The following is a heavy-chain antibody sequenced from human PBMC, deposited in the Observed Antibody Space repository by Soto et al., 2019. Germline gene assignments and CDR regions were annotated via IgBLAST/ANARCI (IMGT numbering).Heavy chain of an antibody. CDR1: GFTFNKYA. D-gene: IGHD2-15*01. J-gene: IGHJ4*02. V-gene: IGHV3-23*01. Sequence: GGSLRLSCTASGFTFNKYAMSWFHQAPGKGLEWVSAITDSGAASHYADSVKGRFTVSRDNSKNTLYLQMNSLRADDTAVYYCARDLSVVFDYWGQGTLVTVSS. CDR3: ARDLSVVFDY. CDR2: ITDSGAAS.